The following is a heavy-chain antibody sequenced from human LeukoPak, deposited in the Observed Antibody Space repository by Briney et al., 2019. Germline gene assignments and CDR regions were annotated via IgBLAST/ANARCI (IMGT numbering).Heavy chain of an antibody. CDR2: INHSGST. J-gene: IGHJ3*02. Sequence: SETLSLTCAVYGGSFSGYYWSWIRQPPGKGLEWIGEINHSGSTNYNPSLKSRVTISVDTSKNQFSLKLSSVTAADTAVYYCARVYDYVWGSYLFSDAFDIWGQGTMVTVSS. CDR3: ARVYDYVWGSYLFSDAFDI. CDR1: GGSFSGYY. D-gene: IGHD3-16*02. V-gene: IGHV4-34*01.